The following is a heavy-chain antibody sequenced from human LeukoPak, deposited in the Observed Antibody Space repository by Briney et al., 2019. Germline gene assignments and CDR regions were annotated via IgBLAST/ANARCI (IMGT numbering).Heavy chain of an antibody. CDR3: AREVYCSSTSCYTGYFQH. CDR1: GFTFSSYW. CDR2: IKQDGSEK. V-gene: IGHV3-7*01. J-gene: IGHJ1*01. Sequence: PGGSLSLSCAASGFTFSSYWMSWVRQAPGKGLEWVANIKQDGSEKYYVDSVKGRFTISRDNAKNSLYLQMNSLRAEDTAVYYCAREVYCSSTSCYTGYFQHWGQGTLVTVSS. D-gene: IGHD2-2*02.